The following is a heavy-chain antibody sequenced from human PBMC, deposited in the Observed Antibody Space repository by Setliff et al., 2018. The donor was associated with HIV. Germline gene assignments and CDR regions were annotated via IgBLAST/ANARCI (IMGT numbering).Heavy chain of an antibody. J-gene: IGHJ6*02. CDR1: GYSFTTYW. D-gene: IGHD6-19*01. V-gene: IGHV5-51*01. CDR2: IYPGNSDT. CDR3: AKHLSPGSGWYSKARGMDV. Sequence: PGESLKISCKASGYSFTTYWIAWVRQMPGKGLEWMGIIYPGNSDTTYSPSFQGQVTISADKSISTAYLQWSSLKASDTAMYYCAKHLSPGSGWYSKARGMDVWGQGTTVTV.